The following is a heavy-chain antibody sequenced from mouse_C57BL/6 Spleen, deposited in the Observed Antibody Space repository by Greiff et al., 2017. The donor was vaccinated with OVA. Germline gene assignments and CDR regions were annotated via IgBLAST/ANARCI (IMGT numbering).Heavy chain of an antibody. V-gene: IGHV1-85*01. CDR3: ARSAGISFFDY. Sequence: QVQLKQSGPELVKPGASVKLSCKASGYTFTSYDINWVKQRPGQGLEWIGWINPRDGSTKYNEKFTGKATLTVDTSSSPAYMALHSLTSEDSAVYFCARSAGISFFDYWGQGTTLTVSA. CDR1: GYTFTSYD. J-gene: IGHJ2*01. D-gene: IGHD1-1*01. CDR2: INPRDGST.